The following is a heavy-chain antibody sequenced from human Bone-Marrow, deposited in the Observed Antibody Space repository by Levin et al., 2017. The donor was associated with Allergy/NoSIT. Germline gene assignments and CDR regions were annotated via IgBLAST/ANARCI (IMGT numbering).Heavy chain of an antibody. CDR1: GFTVSSNY. J-gene: IGHJ4*02. V-gene: IGHV3-53*01. Sequence: GESLKISCAASGFTVSSNYMSWVRQAPGKGLEWVSVIYSGGSTYYADSVKGRFTISRDNSKNTLYLQMNSLRAEDTAVYYCARAEEEMATVDYWGQGTLVTVSS. CDR3: ARAEEEMATVDY. D-gene: IGHD5-24*01. CDR2: IYSGGST.